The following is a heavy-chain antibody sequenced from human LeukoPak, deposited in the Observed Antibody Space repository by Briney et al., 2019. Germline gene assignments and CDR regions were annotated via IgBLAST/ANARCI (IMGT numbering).Heavy chain of an antibody. V-gene: IGHV4-39*01. Sequence: SETLSLTCTVSGGSISSSSYYWGWIRQPPGKGLEWIGSIYYSGSTYYNPSLKSRVTISVDTSKNQFSLKLSSVTAADTAVYYCARQTADYDILTGPFPENYWGQGTLVTVSS. CDR3: ARQTADYDILTGPFPENY. CDR2: IYYSGST. D-gene: IGHD3-9*01. CDR1: GGSISSSSYY. J-gene: IGHJ4*02.